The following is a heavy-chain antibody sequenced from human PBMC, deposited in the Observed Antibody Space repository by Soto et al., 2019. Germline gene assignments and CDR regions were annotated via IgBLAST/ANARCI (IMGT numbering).Heavy chain of an antibody. CDR3: VRGGYFFND. D-gene: IGHD3-22*01. J-gene: IGHJ4*02. Sequence: EVQLVDSGGDLVQPGESLRLSCAASGFPFSSYWMSWVCQAPGKGLEWVANIKPDGSEKYYVDSVKGRFTISRDNAKTSLYLQMNSLRAEDSALYFCVRGGYFFNDWGQGTLVTVSS. V-gene: IGHV3-7*01. CDR2: IKPDGSEK. CDR1: GFPFSSYW.